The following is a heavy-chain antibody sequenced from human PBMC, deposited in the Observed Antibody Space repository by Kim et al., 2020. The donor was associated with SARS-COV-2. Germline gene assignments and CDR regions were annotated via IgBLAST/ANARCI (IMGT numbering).Heavy chain of an antibody. Sequence: SETLSLTCTVSGGSISSSYWSWIRQPAGKGLEWIGRINTSGSTKYNPSLKSRVTMSVDTSKNQFSLTLSSVTAADTAVDYCAGASGGNTQFDFWGQGTLVTVS. V-gene: IGHV4-4*07. J-gene: IGHJ4*02. CDR1: GGSISSSY. CDR3: AGASGGNTQFDF. CDR2: INTSGST. D-gene: IGHD2-15*01.